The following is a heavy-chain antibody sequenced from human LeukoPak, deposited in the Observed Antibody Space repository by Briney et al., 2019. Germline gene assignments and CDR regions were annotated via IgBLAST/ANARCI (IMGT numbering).Heavy chain of an antibody. CDR1: GGTFSSYA. J-gene: IGHJ3*02. CDR2: IIPIFGTA. V-gene: IGHV1-69*05. CDR3: ARPKTYYYDSSGSDAFDI. D-gene: IGHD3-22*01. Sequence: SVKVSCKASGGTFSSYAISWVRQAPGQGLEWMGGIIPIFGTANYAQKFQGRVTITTDESTSTAYMELSSLRSEDTAVYYCARPKTYYYDSSGSDAFDIWGQGTMVTVSS.